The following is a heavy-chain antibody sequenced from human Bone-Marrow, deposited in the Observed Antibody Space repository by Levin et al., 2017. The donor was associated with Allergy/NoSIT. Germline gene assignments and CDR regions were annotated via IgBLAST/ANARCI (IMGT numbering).Heavy chain of an antibody. Sequence: PWASVKVSCKASGQNFTTYGFNWVRQAPGQGLEWMGWISAFNGYTRLSQKFQARITMTTDTSTTTVYLELRKLRSDDTAVYFCARDLSAWIHGAFAYWGQGIPVTVSS. V-gene: IGHV1-18*01. CDR1: GQNFTTYG. D-gene: IGHD5-18*01. CDR2: ISAFNGYT. J-gene: IGHJ4*02. CDR3: ARDLSAWIHGAFAY.